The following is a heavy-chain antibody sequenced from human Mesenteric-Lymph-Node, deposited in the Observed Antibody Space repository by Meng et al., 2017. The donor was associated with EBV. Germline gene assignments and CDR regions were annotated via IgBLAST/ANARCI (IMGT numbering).Heavy chain of an antibody. CDR2: VDGAGSSI. CDR3: ARAEFSGPSLVY. J-gene: IGHJ4*02. D-gene: IGHD5-12*01. Sequence: EVQLWESGGGLVQPGGSLRLSCAGSGFIFSSNWMHWVRQAPGKGLVWISRVDGAGSSIAYADAVKGRFTISRDNAKNTLYLQLNSLRAEDTAVYYCARAEFSGPSLVYWGQGTLVTVSS. CDR1: GFIFSSNW. V-gene: IGHV3-74*01.